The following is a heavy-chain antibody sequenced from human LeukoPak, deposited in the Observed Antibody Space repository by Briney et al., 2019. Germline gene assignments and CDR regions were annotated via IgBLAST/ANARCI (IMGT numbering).Heavy chain of an antibody. CDR2: IKSKTDGGTT. D-gene: IGHD4-17*01. CDR1: GFTFSNAW. J-gene: IGHJ4*02. Sequence: GGSLRLSYASSGFTFSNAWMSWVRQAPGKGREWVGRIKSKTDGGTTDYAAPVKGRFTISRDDSKNTLYLQINSLKTEDTAVYYCTTGESGSGQIAYGDYGAYFDYWGQGTLVTVSS. V-gene: IGHV3-15*01. CDR3: TTGESGSGQIAYGDYGAYFDY.